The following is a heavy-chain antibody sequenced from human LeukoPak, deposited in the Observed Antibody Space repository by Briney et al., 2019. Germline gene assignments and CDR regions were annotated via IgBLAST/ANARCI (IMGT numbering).Heavy chain of an antibody. Sequence: SETLSLTCTVSGGSISSYYWSWIRQPPGKGLEWIGYIYYSGSTNYNPSLKSRVTISVDTSKNQFSLKLSSLTAADTAVYYCASLGVRGILYWGQGTLVTVSS. CDR2: IYYSGST. J-gene: IGHJ4*02. CDR1: GGSISSYY. CDR3: ASLGVRGILY. V-gene: IGHV4-59*01. D-gene: IGHD3-10*01.